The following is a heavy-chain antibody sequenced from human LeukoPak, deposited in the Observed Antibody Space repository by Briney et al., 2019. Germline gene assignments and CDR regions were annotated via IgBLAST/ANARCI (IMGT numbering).Heavy chain of an antibody. D-gene: IGHD3-10*01. CDR3: ARGGITMVRGVIRFYYFDY. CDR2: INHSGST. J-gene: IGHJ4*02. V-gene: IGHV4-34*01. Sequence: SETLSLTCAVYGGSFSGYYWSWIRQPPGKGLEWIGEINHSGSTNYNPSLKSRVTISVDTSKNQFSLKLSSVTAADTAVYYCARGGITMVRGVIRFYYFDYWGQGTLVTVSS. CDR1: GGSFSGYY.